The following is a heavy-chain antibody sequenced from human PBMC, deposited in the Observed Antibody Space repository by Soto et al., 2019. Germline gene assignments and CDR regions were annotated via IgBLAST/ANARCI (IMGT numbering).Heavy chain of an antibody. CDR2: IYDTGISGYTPST. CDR3: ARGEDAFFYYGLDV. V-gene: IGHV4-59*01. J-gene: IGHJ6*02. Sequence: SETLSLTCTVSGGSITSSYWSWIRRPPGKGLGWMAYIYDTGISGYTPSTSYNPSLKSRVTMSVETYTSHFSLKLTTVTAADTAVYYCARGEDAFFYYGLDVWGQGITVTVSS. CDR1: GGSITSSY.